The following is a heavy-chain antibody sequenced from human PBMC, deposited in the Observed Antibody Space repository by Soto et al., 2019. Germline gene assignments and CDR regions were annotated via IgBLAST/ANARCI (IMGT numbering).Heavy chain of an antibody. V-gene: IGHV3-9*01. Sequence: DVQLVESGGGLVQPGRSLRLSCAASGFTFDDYAMHWVRQAPGKGLEWVSGISWNSGSIGYADSVKGRFTISRDNAKNSLYLQMNSLRAEDTALYYCARGGSDIWGQGTMVTVSS. CDR2: ISWNSGSI. CDR1: GFTFDDYA. CDR3: ARGGSDI. J-gene: IGHJ3*02. D-gene: IGHD3-16*01.